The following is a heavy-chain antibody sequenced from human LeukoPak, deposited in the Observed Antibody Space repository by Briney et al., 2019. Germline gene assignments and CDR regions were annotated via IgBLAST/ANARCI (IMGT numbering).Heavy chain of an antibody. CDR3: ARDLSYSSSSPSFDY. D-gene: IGHD6-6*01. J-gene: IGHJ4*02. V-gene: IGHV4-4*07. CDR2: IYTSGST. CDR1: GGSISSYY. Sequence: SETLSLTCTVSGGSISSYYWSWIRQPAGKGLEWIGRIYTSGSTNYNPSLKSRVTMSVDTSKNQFSLKLSSVTAADTAVYYCARDLSYSSSSPSFDYWGQGTLVTVSS.